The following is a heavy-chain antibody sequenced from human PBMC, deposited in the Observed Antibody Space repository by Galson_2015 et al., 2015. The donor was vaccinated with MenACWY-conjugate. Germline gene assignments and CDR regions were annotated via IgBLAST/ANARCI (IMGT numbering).Heavy chain of an antibody. CDR2: ISTTGGTT. D-gene: IGHD3-10*01. CDR3: AQGAGSRWFDP. V-gene: IGHV3-23*01. Sequence: SLRLSCAASGITFSSYAMIWVRQAPGKGLEWVSSISTTGGTTYYADSVKGRFTISRDNSKNTLYLQMNSLRAGDTAVYYCAQGAGSRWFDPWGQGTLVIVSS. J-gene: IGHJ5*02. CDR1: GITFSSYA.